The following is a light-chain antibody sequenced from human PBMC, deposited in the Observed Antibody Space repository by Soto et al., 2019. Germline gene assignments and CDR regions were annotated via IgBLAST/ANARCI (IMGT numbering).Light chain of an antibody. J-gene: IGKJ1*01. CDR1: RDISNS. CDR3: QQTSALPRT. CDR2: GAS. V-gene: IGKV1-12*01. Sequence: DIQMTQSHSSLSASVGDRLTITCRASRDISNSLAWYQQTPGKAPKLLLRGASSLHRGVPSRFSGGGAGTEFTLTISSLQPEDFATYYCQQTSALPRTFGQGTKVDI.